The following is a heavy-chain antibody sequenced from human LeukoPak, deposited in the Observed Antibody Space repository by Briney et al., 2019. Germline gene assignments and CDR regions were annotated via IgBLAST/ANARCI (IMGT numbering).Heavy chain of an antibody. D-gene: IGHD3-22*01. CDR1: GGTFSSYA. V-gene: IGHV1-69*05. Sequence: VASVKVSCKASGGTFSSYAISWVRQAPGQGLEWMGRIIPIFGTANYAQKFQGRVTITTDGSTSTAYMELGSLRSEDTAVYYCARDHRPSYDSSDYYYPGNYWGQGTLVTVSS. CDR2: IIPIFGTA. CDR3: ARDHRPSYDSSDYYYPGNY. J-gene: IGHJ4*02.